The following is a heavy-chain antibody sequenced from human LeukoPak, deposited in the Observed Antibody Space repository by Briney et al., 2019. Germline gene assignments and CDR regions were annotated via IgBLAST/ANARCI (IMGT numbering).Heavy chain of an antibody. D-gene: IGHD3-10*01. Sequence: GGSLRLSCAASGFTFSTYDMHWVRQATGKGLEWVSAIGTAGDTYYPGSVKGRFTISRENAKNSLYLQMNSLRAGDTAVYYCARRGRDYYGSGTYYDMDVWGQGTTVTVSS. CDR3: ARRGRDYYGSGTYYDMDV. V-gene: IGHV3-13*01. J-gene: IGHJ6*02. CDR1: GFTFSTYD. CDR2: IGTAGDT.